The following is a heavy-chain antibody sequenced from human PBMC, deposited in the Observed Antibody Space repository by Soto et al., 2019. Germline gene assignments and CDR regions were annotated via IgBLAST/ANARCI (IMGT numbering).Heavy chain of an antibody. CDR3: ARDPQTGDAVHAFDI. V-gene: IGHV1-3*01. CDR2: INAANGNT. J-gene: IGHJ3*02. CDR1: GFTFTPYA. Sequence: QVRLVQSGAEMKKPGASVMVSCKASGFTFTPYAMHWVRQAPGQRLEWLGWINAANGNTKYSHKFQGRVTIRRDTSANTAYMELSSLRSEDTAVYYCARDPQTGDAVHAFDIWGQGTMVTVSS. D-gene: IGHD2-21*01.